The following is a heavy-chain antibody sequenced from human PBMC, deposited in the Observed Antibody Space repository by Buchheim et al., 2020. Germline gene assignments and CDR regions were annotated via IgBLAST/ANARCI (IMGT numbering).Heavy chain of an antibody. Sequence: QVQLQESGPGLVKPSQTLSLTCTVSGGSISSGSYYWSWIRQPAGKGLEWIGRIYTSGSTNYNPSLKSRVTISVDTSKNQFSLKLSSVTAADTAVYYCAREAFGGSRGTGGYYGMDVWGQGTT. CDR3: AREAFGGSRGTGGYYGMDV. CDR1: GGSISSGSYY. CDR2: IYTSGST. J-gene: IGHJ6*02. D-gene: IGHD2-15*01. V-gene: IGHV4-61*02.